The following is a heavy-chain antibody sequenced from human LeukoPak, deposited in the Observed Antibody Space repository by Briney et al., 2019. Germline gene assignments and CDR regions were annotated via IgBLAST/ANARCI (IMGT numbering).Heavy chain of an antibody. V-gene: IGHV1-2*02. Sequence: ASVKVSCKASGYTFTGYYMHWVRQAPGQGLEWMRWINPNSGGTNYAQKFQGRVTITRNTSISTAYMELSRLRSDDTAVYYCASKEVGIVAPMFGVEIAEDWG. CDR1: GYTFTGYY. CDR2: INPNSGGT. J-gene: IGHJ6*01. D-gene: IGHD5-12*01. CDR3: ASKEVGIVAPMFGVEIAED.